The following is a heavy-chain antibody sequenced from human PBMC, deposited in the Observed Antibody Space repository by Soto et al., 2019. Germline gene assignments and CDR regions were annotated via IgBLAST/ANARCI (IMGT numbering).Heavy chain of an antibody. CDR2: ISYDGSNK. CDR1: GFTFNTYG. D-gene: IGHD5-18*01. V-gene: IGHV3-30*18. CDR3: AKDIVRYTYGACDY. J-gene: IGHJ4*02. Sequence: QVQLVESGGAVVQPGKSLRLSCAASGFTFNTYGMYWVRQAPGKGLEWVAAISYDGSNKYHADSVKGRFTTSRDNSKNTLYLQMNSLRVEDTAVYYCAKDIVRYTYGACDYWGQGALVTVSS.